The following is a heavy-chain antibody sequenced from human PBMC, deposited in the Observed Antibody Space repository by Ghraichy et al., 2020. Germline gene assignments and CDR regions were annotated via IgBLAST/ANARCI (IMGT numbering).Heavy chain of an antibody. D-gene: IGHD6-13*01. V-gene: IGHV4-59*01. CDR2: IYYSGST. CDR1: GGSISSYY. Sequence: SQTLSLTCTVSGGSISSYYWSWIRQPPGEGLEWIGYIYYSGSTNYNPSLKSRVTISVDTSKNQFSLKLSSVTAADTAVYYCARDSIAAAGTWDYWGQGTLVTVSS. CDR3: ARDSIAAAGTWDY. J-gene: IGHJ4*02.